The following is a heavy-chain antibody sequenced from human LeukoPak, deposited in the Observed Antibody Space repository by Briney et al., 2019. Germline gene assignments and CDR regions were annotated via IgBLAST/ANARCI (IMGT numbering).Heavy chain of an antibody. CDR3: ARVIAVAGTRFLDY. J-gene: IGHJ4*02. CDR2: ISYDGSNK. CDR1: GFTFSSYA. D-gene: IGHD6-19*01. Sequence: GGSLRLSCAASGFTFSSYAMHWVRQAPDKGREWVAGISYDGSNKYYADSVKGRFTISRDNFKNTLYLQMNSLRAEDTAVYYCARVIAVAGTRFLDYWGQGTLVTVSS. V-gene: IGHV3-30*04.